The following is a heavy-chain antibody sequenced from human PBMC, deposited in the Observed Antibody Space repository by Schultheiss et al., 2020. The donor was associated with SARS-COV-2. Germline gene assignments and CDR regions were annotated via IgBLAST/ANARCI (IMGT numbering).Heavy chain of an antibody. V-gene: IGHV1-69*13. CDR2: IIPIFGTA. D-gene: IGHD2-2*02. Sequence: SVKVSCKASGGTFSSYAISWVRQAPGQGLEWMGGIIPIFGTANYAQKFQGRVTITADESTSTAYMELSSLRSDDTAVYYCAREYHYYYYYGMDVWGQGTTVTVSS. CDR1: GGTFSSYA. CDR3: AREYHYYYYYGMDV. J-gene: IGHJ6*02.